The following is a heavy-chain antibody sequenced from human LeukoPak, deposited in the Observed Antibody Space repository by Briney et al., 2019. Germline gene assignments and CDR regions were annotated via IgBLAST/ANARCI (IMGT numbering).Heavy chain of an antibody. Sequence: GGSLRLSCAASGFTFSSYAMSWVRQAPGKGLEWVPAISGSGGSTYYADSVKGRFTISRDNSKNTLYLQMNSLRAEDTAVYYYAKGVSSEDPYFDYWGQGTLVTVSS. CDR1: GFTFSSYA. V-gene: IGHV3-23*01. CDR2: ISGSGGST. D-gene: IGHD2/OR15-2a*01. J-gene: IGHJ4*02. CDR3: AKGVSSEDPYFDY.